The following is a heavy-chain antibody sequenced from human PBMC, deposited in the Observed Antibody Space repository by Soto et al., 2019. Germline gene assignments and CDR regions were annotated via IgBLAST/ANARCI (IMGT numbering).Heavy chain of an antibody. Sequence: ASVKVSCKASGYTFGNNDTSSVRQATGQGLEWIGWMNPNSGNTGYAQKFQGRVSMTRNTSITTAYLELSSLRSDDTAIYYCARMATSGTLNWFDPWGQGTLVTSPQ. V-gene: IGHV1-8*01. CDR1: GYTFGNND. CDR3: ARMATSGTLNWFDP. CDR2: MNPNSGNT. J-gene: IGHJ5*02.